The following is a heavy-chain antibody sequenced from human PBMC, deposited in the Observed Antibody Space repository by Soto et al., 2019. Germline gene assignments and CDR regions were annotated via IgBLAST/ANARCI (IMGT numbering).Heavy chain of an antibody. CDR3: AKDGRARIQLWQPYYYYGMDV. J-gene: IGHJ6*02. D-gene: IGHD5-18*01. Sequence: GGSLRLSCAASGFTFSSYAMSWVRQAPGKGLEWVSAISGSGGSTYYADSVKGRFTISRDNSKNTLYLQMNSLRAEDTAVYYRAKDGRARIQLWQPYYYYGMDVWGQGTTVTVSS. CDR1: GFTFSSYA. V-gene: IGHV3-23*01. CDR2: ISGSGGST.